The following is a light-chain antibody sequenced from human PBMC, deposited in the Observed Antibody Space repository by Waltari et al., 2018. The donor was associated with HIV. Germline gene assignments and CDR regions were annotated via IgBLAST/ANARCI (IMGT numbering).Light chain of an antibody. CDR3: QQYSNLPLT. CDR1: QSVNNNF. CDR2: GAS. V-gene: IGKV3-20*01. Sequence: EIVLTQSPGTLSLSPGETAALPCRASQSVNNNFLVRFQQKPGQAPTLLISGASRRATGIPDRFTGSGSGTDFTLIINRLEPEDFAVYYCQQYSNLPLTFGGGTKVEIK. J-gene: IGKJ4*01.